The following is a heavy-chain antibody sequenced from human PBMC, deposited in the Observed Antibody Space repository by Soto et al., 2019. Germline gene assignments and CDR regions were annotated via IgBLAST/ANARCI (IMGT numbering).Heavy chain of an antibody. CDR1: GYTFTSYG. Sequence: ASVKVSCKASGYTFTSYGISWVRQAPGQGLEWMGWISAYNGNTNYAQKLQGRVTMTTDTSTSTAYMELRSLRSDDTAVYYCARDLLILWFGESNWFDPWSQGTLVTVSS. J-gene: IGHJ5*02. CDR2: ISAYNGNT. CDR3: ARDLLILWFGESNWFDP. D-gene: IGHD3-10*01. V-gene: IGHV1-18*01.